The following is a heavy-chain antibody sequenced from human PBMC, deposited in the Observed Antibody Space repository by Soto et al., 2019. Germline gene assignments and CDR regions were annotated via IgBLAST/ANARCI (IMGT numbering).Heavy chain of an antibody. V-gene: IGHV2-5*02. J-gene: IGHJ4*02. D-gene: IGHD3-3*01. CDR1: GFSLSTSGVG. Sequence: QITLKESGPTLVKPTQTLTLTCTFSGFSLSTSGVGVGWIRQPPGKALEWLALIYWDDDKRYSPSLKSRLTITKDTSKNQVVLTMTNMDPVDIATYYCAHSHSYEFWSGYSRVDYWGQGTLVTVSS. CDR3: AHSHSYEFWSGYSRVDY. CDR2: IYWDDDK.